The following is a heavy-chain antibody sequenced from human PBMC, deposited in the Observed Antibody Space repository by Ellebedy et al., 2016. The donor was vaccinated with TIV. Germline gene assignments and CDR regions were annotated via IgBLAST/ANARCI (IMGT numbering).Heavy chain of an antibody. CDR1: GFTFSSYG. V-gene: IGHV3-33*01. CDR2: IWYDGSNK. CDR3: ARGGSIDSSGYYYHPEAKFQH. J-gene: IGHJ1*01. Sequence: GGSLRLSXAASGFTFSSYGMHWVRQAPGKGLEWVAVIWYDGSNKYYADSVKGRFTISRDNSKNTLYLQMNSLRAEDTAVYYCARGGSIDSSGYYYHPEAKFQHWGQGALVTVSS. D-gene: IGHD3-22*01.